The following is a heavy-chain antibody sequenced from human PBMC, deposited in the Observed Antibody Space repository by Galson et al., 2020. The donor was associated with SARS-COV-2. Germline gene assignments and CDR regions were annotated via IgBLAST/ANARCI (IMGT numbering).Heavy chain of an antibody. D-gene: IGHD5-12*01. V-gene: IGHV1-69*10. CDR3: AREGRWLHERFAFDI. CDR2: IIPILGIA. J-gene: IGHJ3*02. Sequence: SVKVSCKASGGTFSSYAISWVLQAPGQGLEWMGGIIPILGIANYAQKFQGRVTITADKSTSTAYMELSSLRSEDTAVYYCAREGRWLHERFAFDIWGQGTMVTVSS. CDR1: GGTFSSYA.